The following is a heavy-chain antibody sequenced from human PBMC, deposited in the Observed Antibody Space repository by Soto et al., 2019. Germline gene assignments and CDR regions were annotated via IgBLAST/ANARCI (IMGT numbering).Heavy chain of an antibody. Sequence: SETLSLTCTVSGGSIISGGYYWSLIRQHPGKGLEWIGYIYYSGSTYYNPSLKSRVTISVDTSKNQFSLKLSSVTAADTAVYYCARAPETPSILGVALPYFFDYWGQGALVTVSS. D-gene: IGHD3-3*01. J-gene: IGHJ4*02. V-gene: IGHV4-31*03. CDR2: IYYSGST. CDR3: ARAPETPSILGVALPYFFDY. CDR1: GGSIISGGYY.